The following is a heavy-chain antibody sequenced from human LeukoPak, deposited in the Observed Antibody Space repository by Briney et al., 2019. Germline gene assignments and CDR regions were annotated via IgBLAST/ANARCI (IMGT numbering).Heavy chain of an antibody. CDR3: VKDSNYDFWSGYYKGFDN. Sequence: GGSLRLSCAASGFTFRSYEMNWVRQVPGKGLEWVSGISRDGGRAGYADSVQGRFTISRDNSRNSLHLQMNSLRVEDTAFYYCVKDSNYDFWSGYYKGFDNWGQGTLVTVSS. V-gene: IGHV3-20*04. J-gene: IGHJ4*02. CDR1: GFTFRSYE. D-gene: IGHD3-3*01. CDR2: ISRDGGRA.